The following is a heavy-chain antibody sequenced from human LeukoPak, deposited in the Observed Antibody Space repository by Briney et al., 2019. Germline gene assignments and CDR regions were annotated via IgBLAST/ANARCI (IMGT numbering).Heavy chain of an antibody. CDR3: TKANIEGGD. Sequence: GGSLRLSCAASGFTFSSYAMHWVRQAPGKGLEYISAISSNGGSIYYADSLKGRFTISRDNSKNTLYLQMNSLRAEDTAVYYCTKANIEGGDWGRGTLVTVSS. V-gene: IGHV3-64*02. D-gene: IGHD1/OR15-1a*01. CDR1: GFTFSSYA. CDR2: ISSNGGSI. J-gene: IGHJ4*02.